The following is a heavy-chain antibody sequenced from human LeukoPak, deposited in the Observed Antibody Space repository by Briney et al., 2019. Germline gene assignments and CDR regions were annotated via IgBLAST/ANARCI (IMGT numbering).Heavy chain of an antibody. CDR3: ARDLRTIAVTGIGVFDV. CDR2: INPSSDKT. V-gene: IGHV1-46*01. CDR1: GYTFRNYY. J-gene: IGHJ3*01. D-gene: IGHD6-19*01. Sequence: GASVKVSCTAFGYTFRNYYMHWVRQAPGQGLEWMRIINPSSDKTNYAQKFQGRVTMTRDISTSTVYMELNSLRFEDTAVYYCARDLRTIAVTGIGVFDVWGLGTKVTVSS.